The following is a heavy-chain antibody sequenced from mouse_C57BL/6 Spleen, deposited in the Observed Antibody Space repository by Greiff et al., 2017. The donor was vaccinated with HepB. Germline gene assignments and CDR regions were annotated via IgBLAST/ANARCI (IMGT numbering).Heavy chain of an antibody. D-gene: IGHD3-2*02. CDR2: IDPETGGT. CDR3: WSSGYGPFAY. J-gene: IGHJ3*01. V-gene: IGHV1-15*01. Sequence: VQLQQSGAELVRPGASVTLSCKASGYTFTDYEMHWVKQTPVHGLEWIGAIDPETGGTAYNQKFKGKAILTADKSSSTAYMELRSLTSEDSAVYYCWSSGYGPFAYWGQGTLVTVSA. CDR1: GYTFTDYE.